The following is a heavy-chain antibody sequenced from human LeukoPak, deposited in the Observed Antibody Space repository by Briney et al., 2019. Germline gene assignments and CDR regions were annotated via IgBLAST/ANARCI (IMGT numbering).Heavy chain of an antibody. Sequence: GGSLRLSCAASGFTFSSYWMSWVRQAPGKGLEWVSSISSSSSYIYYADSVKGRFTISRDNAKNSLYLQMNSLRAEDTAVYYCARARPLYYYDSSGYLDYWGQGTLVTVSS. CDR3: ARARPLYYYDSSGYLDY. CDR2: ISSSSSYI. CDR1: GFTFSSYW. D-gene: IGHD3-22*01. J-gene: IGHJ4*02. V-gene: IGHV3-21*04.